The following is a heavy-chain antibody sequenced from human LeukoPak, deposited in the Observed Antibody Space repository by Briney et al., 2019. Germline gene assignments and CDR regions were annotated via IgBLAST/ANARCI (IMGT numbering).Heavy chain of an antibody. V-gene: IGHV3-66*01. CDR2: IYSGGST. CDR3: ARDRPLYCSSTSCYSA. D-gene: IGHD2-2*01. J-gene: IGHJ5*02. Sequence: GGSLRLSCAASGFTVSSNYMGWVRQAPGKGLEWVSVIYSGGSTYYADSVKGRFTISRDNSKNTLYLQMNSLRAEDTAVYYCARDRPLYCSSTSCYSAWGQGTLVTVSS. CDR1: GFTVSSNY.